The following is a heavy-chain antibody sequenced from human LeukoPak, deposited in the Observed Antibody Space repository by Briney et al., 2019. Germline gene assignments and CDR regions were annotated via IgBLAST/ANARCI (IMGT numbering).Heavy chain of an antibody. CDR1: GFTFSRHW. D-gene: IGHD7-27*01. CDR3: AKDFPNWGCDY. V-gene: IGHV3-23*01. CDR2: ISGSGSGGST. Sequence: GGSLRLSCAASGFTFSRHWMHWVRQAPGKGLEWVSNISGSGSGGSTYYADSVKGRFTISRDNSKNTLYLQMNSLRTDDTAVYYCAKDFPNWGCDYWGQGTLVTVSS. J-gene: IGHJ4*02.